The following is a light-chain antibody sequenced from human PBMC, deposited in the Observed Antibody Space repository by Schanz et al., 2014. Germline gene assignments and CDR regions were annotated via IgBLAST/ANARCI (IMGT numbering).Light chain of an antibody. CDR3: QRYDNLPADT. Sequence: DIQMTQSPSSLSASVGDRVTITCQASQDISNYLNWYQQKPGKAPKLLIYDASTLERGVPSRFSGSGSGTDFTFTISSLQPEDIATYYCQRYDNLPADTFGQGTRLEIK. CDR1: QDISNY. V-gene: IGKV1-33*01. CDR2: DAS. J-gene: IGKJ5*01.